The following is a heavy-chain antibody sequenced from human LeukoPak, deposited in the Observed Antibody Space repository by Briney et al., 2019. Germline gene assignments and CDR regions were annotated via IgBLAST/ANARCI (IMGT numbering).Heavy chain of an antibody. CDR3: ARAGYYYLSYYFDY. J-gene: IGHJ4*02. V-gene: IGHV3-7*02. CDR1: GFTFSSYW. Sequence: PGGSLRLSCAASGFTFSSYWMSWVRQAPGKGLEWVANIKQDGSEKYYVDSVKGRFTISRDNANNSLYLQINSLRAEDTAVYYCARAGYYYLSYYFDYWGQGTLVTVSS. CDR2: IKQDGSEK. D-gene: IGHD3-10*01.